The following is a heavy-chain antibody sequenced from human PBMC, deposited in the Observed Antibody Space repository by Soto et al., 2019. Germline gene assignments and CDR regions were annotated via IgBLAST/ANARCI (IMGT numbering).Heavy chain of an antibody. J-gene: IGHJ6*02. CDR1: GYTFSSYG. CDR3: AGEGDVPYYYYGMNI. Sequence: QGQLVQSGGEVKKPGASVKVSCKASGYTFSSYGISWVQQAPGQGLEWMGWISGYNGKTNYAQKVQDRVTMTTDTSTSTVYMELRSLRSDDTAVYYCAGEGDVPYYYYGMNILGQGTTVTVSS. D-gene: IGHD2-21*02. V-gene: IGHV1-18*01. CDR2: ISGYNGKT.